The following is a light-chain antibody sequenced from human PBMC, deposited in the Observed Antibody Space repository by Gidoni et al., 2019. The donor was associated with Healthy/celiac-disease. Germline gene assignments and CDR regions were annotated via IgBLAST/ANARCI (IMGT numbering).Light chain of an antibody. V-gene: IGKV1-39*01. CDR3: QQSYSTPLYT. CDR2: AAS. CDR1: QSISSY. J-gene: IGKJ2*01. Sequence: DIQMTQSPSSLSASVGDRVTLTCRASQSISSYLNWYQQKPGKAPKLLSYAASSLQSGVPSRFSGSGSGTDFTLTISSLQPEDFATYYCQQSYSTPLYTFXXXTKLEIK.